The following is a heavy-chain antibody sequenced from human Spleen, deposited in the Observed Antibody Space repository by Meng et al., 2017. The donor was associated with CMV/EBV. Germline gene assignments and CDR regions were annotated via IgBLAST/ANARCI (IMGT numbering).Heavy chain of an antibody. CDR2: ISPNSGGT. D-gene: IGHD5-12*01. CDR1: GYTFTGYY. V-gene: IGHV1-2*02. J-gene: IGHJ4*02. CDR3: ARGHMTGYDYVRGFDY. Sequence: ASVKVSCKASGYTFTGYYMHWVRQAPGQGLEWMGWISPNSGGTNYAQKFQGGVTMTRDTSISTAYMELSRLRSDDTAVYYCARGHMTGYDYVRGFDYWGQGTLVTVSS.